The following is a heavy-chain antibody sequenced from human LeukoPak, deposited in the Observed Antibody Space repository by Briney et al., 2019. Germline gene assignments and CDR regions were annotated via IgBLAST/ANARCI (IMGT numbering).Heavy chain of an antibody. CDR1: GXTFSTYS. J-gene: IGHJ3*02. Sequence: GGSLRLSWAASGXTFSTYSMNWVRQAPGKGLEWVSYISSSSSTISYADSVKGRFTISRDNAKNSLYLQMNSLRDEDTAVYYCARDRNFDTSGYYYVRAFDIWGQGTLVTVSS. D-gene: IGHD3-22*01. CDR2: ISSSSSTI. V-gene: IGHV3-48*02. CDR3: ARDRNFDTSGYYYVRAFDI.